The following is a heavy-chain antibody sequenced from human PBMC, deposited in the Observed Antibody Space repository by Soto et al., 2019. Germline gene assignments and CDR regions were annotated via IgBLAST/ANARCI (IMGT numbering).Heavy chain of an antibody. J-gene: IGHJ6*02. D-gene: IGHD3-3*01. CDR3: ARASGRGYNYYAMDA. Sequence: GGSLRLSCAASGFTFSSYGMHWVRQAPGKGLEWVAVISHDGSNKHYADSVKGRFTISRDNSKNMLYLQMNSPRPEDTAVYYCARASGRGYNYYAMDAWGQGTTVTVSS. CDR1: GFTFSSYG. V-gene: IGHV3-30-3*01. CDR2: ISHDGSNK.